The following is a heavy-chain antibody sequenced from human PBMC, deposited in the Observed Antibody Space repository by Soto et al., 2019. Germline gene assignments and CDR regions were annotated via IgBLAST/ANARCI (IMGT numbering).Heavy chain of an antibody. Sequence: SVKVSCKDSGGTFSSYAISWVRQAPGQGLEWMGGIIPIFGTANYAQKFQGRVTITADESTSTAYMELSSLRSEDTAVYYCASFYDSSGYYNGSPDYWGQGTLVTVSS. CDR3: ASFYDSSGYYNGSPDY. CDR1: GGTFSSYA. J-gene: IGHJ4*02. D-gene: IGHD3-22*01. V-gene: IGHV1-69*13. CDR2: IIPIFGTA.